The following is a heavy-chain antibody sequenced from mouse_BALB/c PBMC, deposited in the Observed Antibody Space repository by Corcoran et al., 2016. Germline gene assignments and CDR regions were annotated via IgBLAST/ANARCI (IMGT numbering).Heavy chain of an antibody. CDR1: GYTFTSYV. V-gene: IGHV1S136*01. D-gene: IGHD1-1*01. Sequence: EVQLQQSGPELVKPGASVKMSCKASGYTFTSYVMHWVKQKPGQGLEWIGYINPYNDGTKYNEKFKGKATLTSDKSSSTAYMELSSLTSEDAAVYYCARTYYGSSSWYFDVWGAGTTVTVSS. CDR2: INPYNDGT. J-gene: IGHJ1*01. CDR3: ARTYYGSSSWYFDV.